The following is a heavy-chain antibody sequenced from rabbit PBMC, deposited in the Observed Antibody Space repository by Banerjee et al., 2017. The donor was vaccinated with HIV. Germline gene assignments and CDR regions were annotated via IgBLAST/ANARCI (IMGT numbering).Heavy chain of an antibody. V-gene: IGHV1S45*01. J-gene: IGHJ4*01. CDR1: GFSFSSSYW. Sequence: QEQLEESGGDLVKPEGSLTLTCTASGFSFSSSYWICWVRQAPGKGLEWIACINTSSGNTVYASWVNGRFTISSDNAQNTVDLQMNSLTAADTATYFCARDLAGVIGWNFGLWGQGTLVTV. D-gene: IGHD4-1*01. CDR3: ARDLAGVIGWNFGL. CDR2: INTSSGNT.